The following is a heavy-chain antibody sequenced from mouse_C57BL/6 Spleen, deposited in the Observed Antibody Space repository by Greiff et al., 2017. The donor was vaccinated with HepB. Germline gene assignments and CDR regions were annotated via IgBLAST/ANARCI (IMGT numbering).Heavy chain of an antibody. CDR1: GYTFTDYN. V-gene: IGHV1-22*01. J-gene: IGHJ2*01. Sequence: EVQLQQSGPELVKPGASVKMSCKASGYTFTDYNMHWVKQSHGQSLEWIGYINPNNGGTSYNQKFTGKATLTGNKSSSTAYLELHSLTSEDSAVYYCDQIDCEYDGYFDYWGQGTTLTVSS. D-gene: IGHD2-4*01. CDR2: INPNNGGT. CDR3: DQIDCEYDGYFDY.